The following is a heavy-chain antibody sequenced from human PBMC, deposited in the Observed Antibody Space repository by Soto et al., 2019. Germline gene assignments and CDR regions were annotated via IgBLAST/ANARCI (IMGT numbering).Heavy chain of an antibody. V-gene: IGHV4-39*01. Sequence: SETLSLTCTVSGGSISSSSYYWGWIRQPPGKGLEWIGSIYYSGSTYYNPSLKSRVTISVDTSKNQFSLKLSSVTAADTAVYYCARLPTMVRGVSRYYGMDVWGQGTTVT. J-gene: IGHJ6*02. CDR3: ARLPTMVRGVSRYYGMDV. CDR2: IYYSGST. D-gene: IGHD3-10*01. CDR1: GGSISSSSYY.